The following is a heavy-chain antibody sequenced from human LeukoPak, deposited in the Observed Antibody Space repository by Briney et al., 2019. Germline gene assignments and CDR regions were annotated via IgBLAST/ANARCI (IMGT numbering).Heavy chain of an antibody. Sequence: PSETLSLTCAVYGGSFSGYYWSWIRQPPGKGLEWIGEINHSGSTNYNPSLKSRVTISVDTSKNQFSLKLSSVTAADTAVYYCAREGSSSPYYYYGMDVWGQGTTVTVSS. V-gene: IGHV4-34*01. CDR2: INHSGST. CDR1: GGSFSGYY. D-gene: IGHD6-6*01. CDR3: AREGSSSPYYYYGMDV. J-gene: IGHJ6*02.